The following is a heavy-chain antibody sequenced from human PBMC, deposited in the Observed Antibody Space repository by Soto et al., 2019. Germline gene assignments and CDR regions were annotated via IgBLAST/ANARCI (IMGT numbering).Heavy chain of an antibody. CDR2: ISWNSGSI. Sequence: GWSLRLSCAASGFTFDDYAMHWVRQAPGKGLEWVSGISWNSGSIGYADSVKGRFTISRDNAKNSLYLQMNSLRAEDTALYYCAKATRYYYDSSGSFDYWVKGKLVTVSS. V-gene: IGHV3-9*01. CDR1: GFTFDDYA. J-gene: IGHJ4*02. D-gene: IGHD3-22*01. CDR3: AKATRYYYDSSGSFDY.